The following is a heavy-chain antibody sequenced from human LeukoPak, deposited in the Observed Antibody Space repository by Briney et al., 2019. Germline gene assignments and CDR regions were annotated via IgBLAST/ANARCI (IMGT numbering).Heavy chain of an antibody. D-gene: IGHD5-24*01. CDR2: IYTSGST. CDR3: ARTRREWGWLQLHYFDY. CDR1: GGYISSYY. V-gene: IGHV4-4*07. Sequence: SETLSLTCTVSGGYISSYYWSWIRQPAGKGLEWIGRIYTSGSTNYNPSLESRVTMSVDTSKNQFSLKLSSVTAADTAVYYCARTRREWGWLQLHYFDYWGQGTLVTVSS. J-gene: IGHJ4*02.